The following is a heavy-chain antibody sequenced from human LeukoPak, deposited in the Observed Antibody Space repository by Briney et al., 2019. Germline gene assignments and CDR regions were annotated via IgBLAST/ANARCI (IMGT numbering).Heavy chain of an antibody. J-gene: IGHJ5*02. V-gene: IGHV3-48*03. CDR2: ISSSGSTI. CDR1: GFTFSSYE. CDR3: ASGDYDYGDYGWFDP. Sequence: GGSLRLSCAASGFTFSSYEMNWVRQAPGKGLEWVSYISSSGSTIYYADSVKGRFTISRDNAKNSLYLQMNSLRAEDTAVYYCASGDYDYGDYGWFDPWGQGTLVTVSS. D-gene: IGHD4-17*01.